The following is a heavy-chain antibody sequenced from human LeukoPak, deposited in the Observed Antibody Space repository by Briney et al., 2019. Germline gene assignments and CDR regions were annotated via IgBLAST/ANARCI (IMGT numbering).Heavy chain of an antibody. D-gene: IGHD5-18*01. CDR3: AKSLGGGYSYGYYYYYGMDV. CDR2: IYTSGST. J-gene: IGHJ6*02. V-gene: IGHV4-61*02. CDR1: GGSISSGSYY. Sequence: SETLSLTCTVTGGSISSGSYYWSWIRQPAGKGLEWIGRIYTSGSTNYNPSLKSRVTISVDTSKNQFSLKLSSVTAADTAVYYCAKSLGGGYSYGYYYYYGMDVWGQGTTVTVSS.